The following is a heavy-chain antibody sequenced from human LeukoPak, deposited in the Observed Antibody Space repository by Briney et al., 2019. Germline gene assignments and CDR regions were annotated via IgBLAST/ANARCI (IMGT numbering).Heavy chain of an antibody. CDR1: GGSISSGSYY. CDR3: ARAPRAENWFDP. CDR2: IYTSGST. V-gene: IGHV4-61*02. Sequence: PSETLSLTCTVSGGSISSGSYYWSWIRQPAGKGLEWIGRIYTSGSTNYNPSLKSRVTISVDTSKNQFSLKLSSVTAADTAVYYCARAPRAENWFDPWGQGTPVTVSS. J-gene: IGHJ5*02. D-gene: IGHD6-6*01.